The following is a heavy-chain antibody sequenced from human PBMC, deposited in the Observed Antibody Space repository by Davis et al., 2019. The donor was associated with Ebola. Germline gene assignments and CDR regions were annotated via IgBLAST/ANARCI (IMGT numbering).Heavy chain of an antibody. J-gene: IGHJ6*03. Sequence: PSETLSLTCAVSGGSISSGGYSWSWIRQHPGKGLEWIGYIYYSGSTYYNPSLKSRVTISVDTSKNQFSLKLSSVTAADTAVYYCARVWDYYYYMDVWGKGTTVTVSS. CDR1: GGSISSGGYS. CDR3: ARVWDYYYYMDV. V-gene: IGHV4-31*11. D-gene: IGHD3-16*01. CDR2: IYYSGST.